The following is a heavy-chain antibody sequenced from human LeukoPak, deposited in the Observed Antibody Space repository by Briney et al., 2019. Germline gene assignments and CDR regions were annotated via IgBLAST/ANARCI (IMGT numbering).Heavy chain of an antibody. J-gene: IGHJ4*02. D-gene: IGHD5-12*01. CDR3: AKDVLVRGYSGYDWDY. CDR2: ISGSGGST. CDR1: GFTFSSYA. Sequence: GGPLRLSCAASGFTFSSYAMSWVRQAPGKGLEWVSAISGSGGSTYYADSVKGRFTISRDNSKNTLYLQMNSLRAEDTTVYYCAKDVLVRGYSGYDWDYWGQGTLVTVSS. V-gene: IGHV3-23*01.